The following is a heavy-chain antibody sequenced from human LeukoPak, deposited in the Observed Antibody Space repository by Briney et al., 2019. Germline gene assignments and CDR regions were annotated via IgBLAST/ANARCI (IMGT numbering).Heavy chain of an antibody. CDR3: AKLLAVTNSYYFNY. CDR1: GFTFSSYA. J-gene: IGHJ4*02. V-gene: IGHV3-23*01. D-gene: IGHD6-19*01. Sequence: GGTLRLSCAASGFTFSSYAMSWVRQAPGKGLEWVSTISGSGSGGSTYYADSVKGRFTISRDNSKDTLFLQMNSLRAEDTAVYYCAKLLAVTNSYYFNYWGQGTLVTVSS. CDR2: ISGSGSGGST.